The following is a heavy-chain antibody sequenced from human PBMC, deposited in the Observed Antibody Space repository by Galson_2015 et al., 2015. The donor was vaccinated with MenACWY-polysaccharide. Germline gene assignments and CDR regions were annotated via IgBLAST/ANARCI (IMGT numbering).Heavy chain of an antibody. V-gene: IGHV3-7*01. D-gene: IGHD1-26*01. J-gene: IGHJ6*02. CDR3: ARIVGGGLDV. CDR2: IKEDGSEK. Sequence: LRLSCAASGFTFSNFWMTWVRQAPGKGLEWMANIKEDGSEKDYVGSVKGRFTISRDNAKNSLYLQMNSLRAEDTAVYYCARIVGGGLDVWGQGTTVTVSS. CDR1: GFTFSNFW.